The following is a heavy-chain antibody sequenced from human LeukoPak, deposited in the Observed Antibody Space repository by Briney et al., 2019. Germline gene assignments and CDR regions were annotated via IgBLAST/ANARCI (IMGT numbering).Heavy chain of an antibody. V-gene: IGHV1-69*05. J-gene: IGHJ6*03. CDR3: GYDSGGYYNYYYYYMDV. Sequence: SVKVSCKASGGTFSSYAISWVRQAPGQGLEWMGRIIPIFGTANYAQKFQGRVTITTDESTSTAYMELSSLRSEDTAVYYCGYDSGGYYNYYYYYMDVWGKGTTVTVSS. D-gene: IGHD3-22*01. CDR2: IIPIFGTA. CDR1: GGTFSSYA.